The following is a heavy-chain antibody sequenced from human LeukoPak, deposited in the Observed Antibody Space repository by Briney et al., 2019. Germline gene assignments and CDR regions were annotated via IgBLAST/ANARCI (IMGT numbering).Heavy chain of an antibody. V-gene: IGHV3-33*01. D-gene: IGHD5-12*01. CDR3: ARDRGYSGYQMLDY. J-gene: IGHJ4*02. CDR2: IWYDGSNK. Sequence: GGSLRLSCAASGFTFSSYGMHWVRQAPGKGLEWVAVIWYDGSNKYYADSVKGRFTTSRDNSKNTLYLQMNSLRAEDTAVYYCARDRGYSGYQMLDYWGQGTLVTVSS. CDR1: GFTFSSYG.